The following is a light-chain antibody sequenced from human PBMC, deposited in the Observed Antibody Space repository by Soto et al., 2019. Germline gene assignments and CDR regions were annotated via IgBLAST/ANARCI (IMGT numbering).Light chain of an antibody. Sequence: QSVLTQPRSVSGSPGQSVTISCTGTSSDVGGYNYVSWYQQHPGKAPKLMIYDVTKRPSGVPDRFSGSKSGNTASLTISGLQAEDEADYYCCSYAGSVVFGRGTKVTVL. CDR1: SSDVGGYNY. V-gene: IGLV2-11*01. CDR3: CSYAGSVV. CDR2: DVT. J-gene: IGLJ2*01.